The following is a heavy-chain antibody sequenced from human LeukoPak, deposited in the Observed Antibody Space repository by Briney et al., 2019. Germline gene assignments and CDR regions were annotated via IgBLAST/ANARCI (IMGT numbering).Heavy chain of an antibody. Sequence: GGSLRLSCAASGFTFKNYGMSWVRQAPGKGLEWVSFISSSGSPIYYADSVKGRFTISRDNAKSSLYLQMNRLRAEDTAVYYCAKDRQVHYYDSSGYYYLFDYWGQGTLVTVSS. D-gene: IGHD3-22*01. CDR2: ISSSGSPI. V-gene: IGHV3-48*04. CDR1: GFTFKNYG. J-gene: IGHJ4*02. CDR3: AKDRQVHYYDSSGYYYLFDY.